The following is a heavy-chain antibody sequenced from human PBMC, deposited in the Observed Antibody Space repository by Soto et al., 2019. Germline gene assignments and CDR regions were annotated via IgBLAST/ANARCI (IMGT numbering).Heavy chain of an antibody. CDR2: INHSGST. CDR3: ARGPAVRAVAGGYFDY. V-gene: IGHV4-34*01. CDR1: GGSFSGYY. J-gene: IGHJ4*02. Sequence: PSETLSLTCAVYGGSFSGYYWSWIRQPPGKGLEWIGEINHSGSTNYNPSLKSRVTISVDTSKNQFSLKLSSVTAADTAVYYCARGPAVRAVAGGYFDYWGQGTLVT. D-gene: IGHD6-19*01.